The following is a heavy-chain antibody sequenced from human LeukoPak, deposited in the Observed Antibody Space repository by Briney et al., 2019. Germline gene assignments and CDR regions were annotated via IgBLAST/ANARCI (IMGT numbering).Heavy chain of an antibody. CDR3: ARGRSPNIVVVVAATSYWYFDP. Sequence: ASVKVSCKASGYTFTSYGISWVRQAPGQGLEWMGWISAYNGNTNYAQKLQGRVTMTTDTSTSTAYMELRSLRSDDTAVYYCARGRSPNIVVVVAATSYWYFDPWGRGTLVTVSS. J-gene: IGHJ2*01. D-gene: IGHD2-15*01. CDR1: GYTFTSYG. V-gene: IGHV1-18*01. CDR2: ISAYNGNT.